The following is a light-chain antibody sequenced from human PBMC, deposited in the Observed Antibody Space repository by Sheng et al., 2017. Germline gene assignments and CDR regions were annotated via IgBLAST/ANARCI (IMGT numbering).Light chain of an antibody. V-gene: IGKV3-20*01. CDR1: QSVNTDD. Sequence: EIVLTQSPGTLSLFPGEEATLYCRASQSVNTDDLAWYQQKPGQPPRLLIFSTSYRATGIPDKFSGAGFGTDFTLTITRLEPEDFAIYYCQHHGRSPTWTFGQGPRWKS. CDR2: STS. J-gene: IGKJ1*01. CDR3: QHHGRSPTWT.